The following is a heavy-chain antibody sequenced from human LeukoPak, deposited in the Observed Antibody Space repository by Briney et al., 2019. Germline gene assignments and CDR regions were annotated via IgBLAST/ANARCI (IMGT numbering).Heavy chain of an antibody. D-gene: IGHD3-22*01. CDR2: MSYDGSNK. CDR3: AKATYYYDSSGYYPADY. J-gene: IGHJ4*02. V-gene: IGHV3-30*18. Sequence: GRSLRLSCTASGFTFSSYGMHWVRQAPGKGLEWVAVMSYDGSNKYYADSVKGRFTISRDNSKNTLYLQMNSLRAEDTAVYYCAKATYYYDSSGYYPADYWGQGTLVTVSS. CDR1: GFTFSSYG.